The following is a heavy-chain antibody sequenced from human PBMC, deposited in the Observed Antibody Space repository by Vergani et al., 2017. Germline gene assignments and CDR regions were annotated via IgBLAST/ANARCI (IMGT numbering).Heavy chain of an antibody. CDR1: GFTFSSYS. Sequence: EVPLVESGGGLVKPGGSLRLSCAASGFTFSSYSMNWVRQAPGKGLEWVSSISSSSSYIYYADSVKGRFTISRDNAKNSLYLQMNSLRAEDTAVYYCAKEMATTPYYFDYWGQGTLVTVSS. CDR3: AKEMATTPYYFDY. V-gene: IGHV3-21*01. D-gene: IGHD5-24*01. J-gene: IGHJ4*02. CDR2: ISSSSSYI.